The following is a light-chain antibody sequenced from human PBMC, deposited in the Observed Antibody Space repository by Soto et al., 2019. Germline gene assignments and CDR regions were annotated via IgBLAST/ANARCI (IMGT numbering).Light chain of an antibody. CDR1: SSNIEKNA. J-gene: IGLJ2*01. Sequence: QSVLTQPPSASGTPGQRVTISCSGSSSNIEKNAVSWYQQLPGAAPKLLISVDIQRPSGVPDRISGSKSDTSASLAISGLQSEDEADYYCAAWDDTLNALLFGGGTKVTVL. CDR2: VDI. CDR3: AAWDDTLNALL. V-gene: IGLV1-44*01.